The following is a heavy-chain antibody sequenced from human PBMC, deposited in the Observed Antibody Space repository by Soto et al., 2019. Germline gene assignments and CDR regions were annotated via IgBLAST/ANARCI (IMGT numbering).Heavy chain of an antibody. V-gene: IGHV5-51*01. D-gene: IGHD1-1*01. J-gene: IGHJ5*02. CDR1: GYSFTSYW. Sequence: GESLKISCKGSGYSFTSYWIGWVRQMPGKGLEWMGIIYPGDSDTRYSPSFQGQVTISADKSISTAYLQWSSLKASDTAMYYCARWANWNDDKSWFDPWGQGTLVTVSS. CDR3: ARWANWNDDKSWFDP. CDR2: IYPGDSDT.